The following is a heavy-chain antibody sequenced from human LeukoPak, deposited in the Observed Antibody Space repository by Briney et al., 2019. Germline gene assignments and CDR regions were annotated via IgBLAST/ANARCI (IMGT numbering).Heavy chain of an antibody. CDR1: GYTLTELS. CDR3: ATDRLSSAGYSTTY. D-gene: IGHD6-13*01. V-gene: IGHV1-24*01. Sequence: ASVKVSCKVSGYTLTELSMHWVRQAPGKGLEWMGGFDPEDGETIYAQKFQGRVTMTEDTSTDTAYMELSSLRSEDTAVYYCATDRLSSAGYSTTYWGQGTLVTVSS. J-gene: IGHJ4*02. CDR2: FDPEDGET.